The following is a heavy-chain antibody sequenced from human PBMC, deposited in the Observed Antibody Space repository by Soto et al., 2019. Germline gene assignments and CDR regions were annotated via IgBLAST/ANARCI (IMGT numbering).Heavy chain of an antibody. Sequence: SESLSPTCIFSGRPISTGSYYWSWTRHPPGKGLEWIGYIYYSGSTYYNPSLKSRVTISVDTSKNQFSLKLSSVTAADTAVYYCARVNLMTQQNWSDPWGQGTLVTVSS. D-gene: IGHD1-1*01. CDR2: IYYSGST. V-gene: IGHV4-30-4*01. CDR1: GRPISTGSYY. CDR3: ARVNLMTQQNWSDP. J-gene: IGHJ5*02.